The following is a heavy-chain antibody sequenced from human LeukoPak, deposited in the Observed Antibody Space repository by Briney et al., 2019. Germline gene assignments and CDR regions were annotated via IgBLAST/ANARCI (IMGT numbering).Heavy chain of an antibody. D-gene: IGHD3/OR15-3a*01. CDR1: GFTFRSYW. Sequence: GGSLRLSCAASGFTFRSYWMHWVRQAPGEGLVWVSRINSDGGSTNYADSVRGRFTISRDNAKNTLYLQMNSLRVDDTAVYFCARDRAANQDWVEFDPWGQGTPVIVSS. CDR2: INSDGGST. CDR3: ARDRAANQDWVEFDP. V-gene: IGHV3-74*01. J-gene: IGHJ5*02.